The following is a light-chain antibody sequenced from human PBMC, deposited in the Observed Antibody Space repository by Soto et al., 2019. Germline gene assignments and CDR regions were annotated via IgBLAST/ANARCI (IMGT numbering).Light chain of an antibody. Sequence: DIQMTQSPSSLSASVGDRVTITCRASETIASYLNWYQQRPGKAPKLLIYAASSLQSGVPSRFGGSASGTDFTLTITSLQPEDFATYYCQQTYNPPRTFGQGTRL. J-gene: IGKJ1*01. CDR3: QQTYNPPRT. V-gene: IGKV1-39*01. CDR1: ETIASY. CDR2: AAS.